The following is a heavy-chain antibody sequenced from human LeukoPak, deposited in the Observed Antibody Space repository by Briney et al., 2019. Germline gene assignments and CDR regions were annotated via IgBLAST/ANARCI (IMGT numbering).Heavy chain of an antibody. CDR1: GYTLTELS. D-gene: IGHD2-2*01. V-gene: IGHV1-24*01. CDR2: FDPEDGET. Sequence: ASVKVSCKVSGYTLTELSMHWVRQAPGKGLEWMGGFDPEDGETIYAQKFQGRVTMTEDTSTDTAYMELRSLRSDDTAVYYCARDAPAVPAAANPGGYYYYGMDVWGQGTTVTVSS. J-gene: IGHJ6*02. CDR3: ARDAPAVPAAANPGGYYYYGMDV.